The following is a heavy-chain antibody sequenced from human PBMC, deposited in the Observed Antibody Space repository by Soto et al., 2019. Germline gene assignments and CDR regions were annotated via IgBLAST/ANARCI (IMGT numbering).Heavy chain of an antibody. CDR2: IRSKANSYAT. J-gene: IGHJ6*03. CDR3: TSPQGYCTNGVCYLNYYYYYMDV. V-gene: IGHV3-73*01. D-gene: IGHD2-8*01. Sequence: LSLTCAASGFTFSGSAMHWVRQASGKGLEWVGRIRSKANSYATAYAASVKGRFTISRDDSKNTAYLQMNSLKTEDTAVYYCTSPQGYCTNGVCYLNYYYYYMDVWGKGTTVTVSS. CDR1: GFTFSGSA.